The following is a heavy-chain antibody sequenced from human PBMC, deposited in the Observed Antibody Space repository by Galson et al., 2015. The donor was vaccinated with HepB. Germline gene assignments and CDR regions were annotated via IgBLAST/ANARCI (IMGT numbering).Heavy chain of an antibody. V-gene: IGHV3-48*04. D-gene: IGHD6-13*01. CDR1: GFTFSSEN. J-gene: IGHJ5*02. CDR2: ISGGGDVI. Sequence: SLRLSCAASGFTFSSENMNWVRQAPGKGLEWLSYISGGGDVIFYAESVKGRFTISRDNARNSLNLQMNSLRAEDSALYYCARGKGSSWFYSWGQGTLVTVSS. CDR3: ARGKGSSWFYS.